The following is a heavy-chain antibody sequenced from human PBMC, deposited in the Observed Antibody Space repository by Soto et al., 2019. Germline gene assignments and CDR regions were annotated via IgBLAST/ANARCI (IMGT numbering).Heavy chain of an antibody. D-gene: IGHD2-2*01. CDR2: IYPGDSDT. Sequence: GESLKISCKGSGYSFTSYWIGWVRQMPGKGLEWMGIIYPGDSDTRYSPSFQGQVTISADKSISTAYLQWSSLKASDTAMYYCARHIVVPAAIRSDYYYYMDVWGKGTTVNVSS. CDR1: GYSFTSYW. V-gene: IGHV5-51*01. J-gene: IGHJ6*03. CDR3: ARHIVVPAAIRSDYYYYMDV.